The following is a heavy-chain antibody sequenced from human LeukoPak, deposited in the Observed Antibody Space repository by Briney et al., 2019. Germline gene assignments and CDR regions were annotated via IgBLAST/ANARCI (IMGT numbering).Heavy chain of an antibody. Sequence: GGSLRVSCAASGFTFSSYTITWVRQAPGKGLEWVSSISNDAFYIHYADSVQGRFTISRDNARNSLYLHMNSLRVGDTAVYYCAGLSPRSAYFDYWGQGTLVTVSS. CDR2: ISNDAFYI. J-gene: IGHJ4*02. CDR3: AGLSPRSAYFDY. CDR1: GFTFSSYT. V-gene: IGHV3-21*01.